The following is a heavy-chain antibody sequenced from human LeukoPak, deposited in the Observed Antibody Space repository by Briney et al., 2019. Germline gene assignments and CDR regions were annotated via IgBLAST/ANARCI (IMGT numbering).Heavy chain of an antibody. D-gene: IGHD3-10*01. J-gene: IGHJ4*02. CDR1: GFTFSRYW. V-gene: IGHV3-74*01. CDR3: ARERVMYYYGAGSPDY. Sequence: PGGSLRLSCAASGFTFSRYWMHWVRQGPGKGLMWVSRINSDGSSTSYADSVKGRFTISRDNAKNTLYLQMNSLRAEDTAVYYCARERVMYYYGAGSPDYWGQGTLVTVSS. CDR2: INSDGSST.